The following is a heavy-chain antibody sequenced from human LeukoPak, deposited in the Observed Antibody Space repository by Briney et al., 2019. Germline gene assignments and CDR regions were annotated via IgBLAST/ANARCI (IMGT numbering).Heavy chain of an antibody. CDR2: ITGSGAST. J-gene: IGHJ4*02. Sequence: GGSLRLSCAASGFTFNNYIMNWVRQAPGKGLEWVAAITGSGASTDYAGSVKGRFTISRDNSKNTLYLQMNSLRAEDTAVYYCAKGESSGDYYGYYFDYWGQGTLVTVSS. D-gene: IGHD4-17*01. V-gene: IGHV3-23*01. CDR1: GFTFNNYI. CDR3: AKGESSGDYYGYYFDY.